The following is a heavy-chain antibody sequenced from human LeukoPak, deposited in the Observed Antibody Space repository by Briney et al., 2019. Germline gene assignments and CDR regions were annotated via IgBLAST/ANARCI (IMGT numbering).Heavy chain of an antibody. D-gene: IGHD4/OR15-4a*01. CDR2: ISYDGSNK. Sequence: PGRSLRLSCAASGFTFSSYGMHWVRQAPGKGLEWVAVISYDGSNKYYADSVKGRFTISRDNSKNTLYLQMNSLRAEDTAVYYCAKGGRVHWYFDLWGRGTLVTVSS. J-gene: IGHJ2*01. CDR3: AKGGRVHWYFDL. CDR1: GFTFSSYG. V-gene: IGHV3-30*18.